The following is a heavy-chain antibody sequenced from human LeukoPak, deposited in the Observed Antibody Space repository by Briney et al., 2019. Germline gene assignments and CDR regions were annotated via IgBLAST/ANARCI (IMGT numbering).Heavy chain of an antibody. CDR1: GFTFSSYW. J-gene: IGHJ4*02. CDR3: AGAAGWDRSDY. Sequence: GGSLRLSCAASGFTFSSYWMNWVRQAPGKGLEWVANIKHDGSEKYYVDSVRGRFTISRDNAKNSLYLQMNSLRPEDTAVYYCAGAAGWDRSDYWGQGTLVTVSS. D-gene: IGHD1-26*01. V-gene: IGHV3-7*05. CDR2: IKHDGSEK.